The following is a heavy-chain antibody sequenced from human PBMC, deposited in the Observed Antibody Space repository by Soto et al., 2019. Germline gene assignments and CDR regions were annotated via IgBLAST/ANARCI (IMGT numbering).Heavy chain of an antibody. Sequence: PGESLKISCKGSGYSFTSYWIGWVRQMPGKGLEWMGIIYPGDSDTRYSPSFQGQVTISADKSISTAYLQWSSLKASDTAMYYCARLQGDPAMVHRGDFYMDVWGKGTTVTVSS. CDR2: IYPGDSDT. V-gene: IGHV5-51*01. CDR3: ARLQGDPAMVHRGDFYMDV. D-gene: IGHD5-18*01. J-gene: IGHJ6*03. CDR1: GYSFTSYW.